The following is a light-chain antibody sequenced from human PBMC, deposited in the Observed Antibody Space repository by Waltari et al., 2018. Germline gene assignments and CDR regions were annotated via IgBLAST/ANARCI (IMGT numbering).Light chain of an antibody. CDR1: QSISSW. J-gene: IGKJ2*02. CDR2: KAS. V-gene: IGKV1-5*03. Sequence: DIQMTQSPSTLSASVGDRVTITCRASQSISSWLAWYQQKQGKAPTLLIYKASSLESGVPSRFSGSGSGTEFTLTISSLQPDDFATYYCQQYNSYSGTFGQGTKLEIK. CDR3: QQYNSYSGT.